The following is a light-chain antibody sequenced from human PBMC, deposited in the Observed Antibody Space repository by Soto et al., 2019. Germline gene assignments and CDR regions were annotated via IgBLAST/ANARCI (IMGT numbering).Light chain of an antibody. CDR3: QQYGSSPQT. CDR1: QSVSSSY. Sequence: EIVLTQSPGTLSLSPGERATLSCRASQSVSSSYLAWFQQKPGQAPRLLIYAASSRATGIPDRFSGSGSGTDFTLTISRLEPEDFAVYYCQQYGSSPQTFGQGTKVDI. CDR2: AAS. V-gene: IGKV3-20*01. J-gene: IGKJ1*01.